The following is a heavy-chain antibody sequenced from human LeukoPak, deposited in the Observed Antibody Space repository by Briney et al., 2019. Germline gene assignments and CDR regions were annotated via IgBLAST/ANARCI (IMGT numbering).Heavy chain of an antibody. D-gene: IGHD5-18*01. CDR1: GFTFSNFV. CDR3: ARARGYSYGYSDY. CDR2: ISSSSNTI. Sequence: GGSLRLSCTASGFTFSNFVMSWVRQAPGKGLEWVAYISSSSNTIDSADPVKGRFTISRDNAKNSLYLQVNSLRAEDTAVYYCARARGYSYGYSDYWGQGTLVTVSS. J-gene: IGHJ4*02. V-gene: IGHV3-48*01.